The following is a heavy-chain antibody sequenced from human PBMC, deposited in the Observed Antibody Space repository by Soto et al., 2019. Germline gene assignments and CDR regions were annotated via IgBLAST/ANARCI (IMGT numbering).Heavy chain of an antibody. CDR3: ARVGYNFWCRYHYYGKDV. Sequence: QVRLVQSGAEVKKPGSSVKVSCEASGGTFSSYAVTWVRQAPGQGLEWMGGIIPIVTTPNYAQKFQGRLTISADKSTSTSYMELSSLRSEDTGVYYCARVGYNFWCRYHYYGKDVWGQGTTVIVSS. V-gene: IGHV1-69*06. D-gene: IGHD3-3*01. CDR1: GGTFSSYA. CDR2: IIPIVTTP. J-gene: IGHJ6*02.